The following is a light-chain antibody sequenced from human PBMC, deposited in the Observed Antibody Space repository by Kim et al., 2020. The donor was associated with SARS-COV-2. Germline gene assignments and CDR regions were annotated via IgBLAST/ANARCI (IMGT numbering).Light chain of an antibody. CDR1: SSDIGPF. V-gene: IGLV2-14*03. J-gene: IGLJ3*02. CDR2: DVT. Sequence: QSALTQPASVSGSPGQSITISCTGTSSDIGPFVSWYQQHPGKAPPLMIYDVTNRPARISNRFSGSKSGNTASLTISGSQAEDEADYSCNSNTSSTWVFGGGTQLTVL. CDR3: NSNTSSTWV.